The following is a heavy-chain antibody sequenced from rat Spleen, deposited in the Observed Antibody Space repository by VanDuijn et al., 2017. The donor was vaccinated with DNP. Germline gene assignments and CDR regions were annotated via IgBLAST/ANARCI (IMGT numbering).Heavy chain of an antibody. Sequence: EVQLQESGPGLVKPSQSLSLTCSVTGYSITSSYRWSWIRKFPGNKMEYIGHISYSGRTSYNPSLKRRISITRDTSKNQFFLQLNSVTTDDTATYYCARYTAYLDYWGQGVMVTVSS. V-gene: IGHV3-1*01. CDR3: ARYTAYLDY. J-gene: IGHJ2*01. CDR2: ISYSGRT. D-gene: IGHD1-11*01. CDR1: GYSITSSY.